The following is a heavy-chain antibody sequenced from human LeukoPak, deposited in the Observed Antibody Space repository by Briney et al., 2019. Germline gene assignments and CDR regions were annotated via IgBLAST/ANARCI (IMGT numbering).Heavy chain of an antibody. J-gene: IGHJ6*02. CDR1: EFTFSSYW. V-gene: IGHV3-7*01. CDR3: ARRERGPIVVRGISRGHYHYGMDV. Sequence: GGSLRLSCEASEFTFSSYWMTWVRQAPGKGLEWVAKINQDGSEKYYVDAVKGRFIISRDNAENSLYLQMNSLRVEDTAMYYCARRERGPIVVRGISRGHYHYGMDVWGQGTTVTVSS. D-gene: IGHD3-10*01. CDR2: INQDGSEK.